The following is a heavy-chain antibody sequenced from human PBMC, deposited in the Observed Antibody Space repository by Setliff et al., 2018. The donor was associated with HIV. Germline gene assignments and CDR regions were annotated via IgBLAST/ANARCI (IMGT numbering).Heavy chain of an antibody. CDR1: GYTFTSYA. Sequence: GSVKVSCKASGYTFTSYAMHWVRQAPGQRLEWMGWINAGNGNTKYSQNFQGRVTITRDTSASTAYMELSSLRSEDTAVYYCARGGEYWYFDLWGRGTLVTVSS. CDR3: ARGGEYWYFDL. J-gene: IGHJ2*01. D-gene: IGHD4-17*01. V-gene: IGHV1-3*01. CDR2: INAGNGNT.